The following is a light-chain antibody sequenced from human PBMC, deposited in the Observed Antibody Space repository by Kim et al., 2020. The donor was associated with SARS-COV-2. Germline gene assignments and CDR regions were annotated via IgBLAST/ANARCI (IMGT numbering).Light chain of an antibody. J-gene: IGKJ1*01. Sequence: AIRITQSPSSLSASTGDRLTITCRASQGISSYLAWYQQKPGKAPRLLIYGASTLQSGVPSRFSGSGSGTDFTLTIGCLQSEDFATYYCQQYYTYPRTFGQGTKVDIK. CDR1: QGISSY. CDR2: GAS. CDR3: QQYYTYPRT. V-gene: IGKV1-8*01.